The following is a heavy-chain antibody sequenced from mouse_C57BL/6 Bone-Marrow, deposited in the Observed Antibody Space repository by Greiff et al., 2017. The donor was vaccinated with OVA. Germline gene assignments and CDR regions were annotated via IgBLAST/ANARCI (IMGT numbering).Heavy chain of an antibody. Sequence: VQLQQSGPELVKPGASVKISCTASGYAFSSSWMNWVKQRPGKGLEWIGRLYPGDGDTNYNGKFKGKATLTAAKSSRTAFMQLSRLTSEDSAVYFFARHEDGYYASYFDYWGEGTTLTVSS. D-gene: IGHD2-3*01. J-gene: IGHJ2*01. CDR2: LYPGDGDT. V-gene: IGHV1-82*01. CDR3: ARHEDGYYASYFDY. CDR1: GYAFSSSW.